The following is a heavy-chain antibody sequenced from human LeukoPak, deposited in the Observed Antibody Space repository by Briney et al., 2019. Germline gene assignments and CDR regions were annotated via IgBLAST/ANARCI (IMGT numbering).Heavy chain of an antibody. J-gene: IGHJ4*02. Sequence: GGSLRLSCAASGFTFSSYVMSWVRQTPGKGLEWVSGISGSGGSTYYADPEKGRFTISRDNSKNTLYLQMNSLRAEDTAVYYCARGPSSVWVDYWGQGTLVTVSS. D-gene: IGHD6-19*01. CDR2: ISGSGGST. CDR1: GFTFSSYV. V-gene: IGHV3-23*01. CDR3: ARGPSSVWVDY.